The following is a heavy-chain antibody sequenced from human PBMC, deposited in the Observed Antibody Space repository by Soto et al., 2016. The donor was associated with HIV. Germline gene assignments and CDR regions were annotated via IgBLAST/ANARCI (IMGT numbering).Heavy chain of an antibody. D-gene: IGHD6-13*01. CDR2: ISWNSRRV. V-gene: IGHV3-9*01. CDR1: GFTFDDFA. CDR3: VKDLGAEGTGYYFDF. Sequence: EVHLVESGGVLVQPGRSLRLSCAASGFTFDDFAMHWVRQLPGKGLEWVSGISWNSRRVDYADSVKGRFTISRDNAKTSLFLQMNSLRPEDTALYYCVKDLGAEGTGYYFDFWGRGTLLTVSS. J-gene: IGHJ4*02.